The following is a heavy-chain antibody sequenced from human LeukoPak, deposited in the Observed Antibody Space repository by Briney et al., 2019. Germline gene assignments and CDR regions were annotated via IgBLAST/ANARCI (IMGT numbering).Heavy chain of an antibody. D-gene: IGHD6-13*01. J-gene: IGHJ4*02. CDR1: GGSMRNYY. CDR2: IYSSGST. V-gene: IGHV4-59*08. Sequence: PSETLSLTCTVSGGSMRNYYWSWIRQPPGKGLEWIAYIYSSGSTNYNPSLKSRVTISLDTSKNQFSLKLSSVTAADTAVYYCARSLDRGSSWYDYFDYWGQGTLVTVSS. CDR3: ARSLDRGSSWYDYFDY.